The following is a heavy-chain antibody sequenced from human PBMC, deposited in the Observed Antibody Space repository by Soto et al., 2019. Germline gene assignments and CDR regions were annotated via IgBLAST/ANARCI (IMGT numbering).Heavy chain of an antibody. D-gene: IGHD3-16*01. J-gene: IGHJ6*02. V-gene: IGHV4-4*07. CDR3: ARGPRGYVYYHGMDV. CDR2: IDTSGTT. Sequence: QVQVQESGPGLVKPSETLSLTCTVSGGSISSYYCSWIRQSAGKGLEWMGRIDTSGTTNYNPSLKSRVTMSVDAYKSQFSLNLSSVTAADTAVYYCARGPRGYVYYHGMDVWGQGTTVTVSS. CDR1: GGSISSYY.